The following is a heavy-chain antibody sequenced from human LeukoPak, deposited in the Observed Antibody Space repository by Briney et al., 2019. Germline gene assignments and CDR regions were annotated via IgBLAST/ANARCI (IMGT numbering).Heavy chain of an antibody. CDR3: ARGQGYGDYLVFFDY. D-gene: IGHD4-17*01. Sequence: GGSLRLSCAASGFTFSSYWMSWVRQAPGKGLEWVANIKQDGSEKYYVDSVKGRFTISRDNAKNSLYLQMNSLRAEDTALYYCARGQGYGDYLVFFDYWGQGTLVTVSS. J-gene: IGHJ4*02. V-gene: IGHV3-7*03. CDR1: GFTFSSYW. CDR2: IKQDGSEK.